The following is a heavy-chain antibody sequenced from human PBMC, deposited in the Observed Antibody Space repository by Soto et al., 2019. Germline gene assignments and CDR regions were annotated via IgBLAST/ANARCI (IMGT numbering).Heavy chain of an antibody. D-gene: IGHD3-22*01. Sequence: SETLSLTCTVSGGSISPYYWSWIRRPPGKGLEYIGYIYYSGSTSYNPSLKSRVTISVDTSKNQFSLRLSSVTAADTAVYYCARDRDSSGYWGRGTLVTVSS. J-gene: IGHJ4*02. V-gene: IGHV4-59*01. CDR2: IYYSGST. CDR1: GGSISPYY. CDR3: ARDRDSSGY.